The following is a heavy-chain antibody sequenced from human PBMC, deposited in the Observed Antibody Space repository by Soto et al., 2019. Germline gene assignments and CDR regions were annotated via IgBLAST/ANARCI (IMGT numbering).Heavy chain of an antibody. V-gene: IGHV3-9*01. Sequence: GGSLRLSCAASGFTFDDYAMHWVRQAPGKGLEWVSGISWNSGSIGYADSVKGRFTISRDNAKNSLYLQMNSLRAEDKALYYCAKEWYSSGWYFFDYWGQGTLVTVSS. CDR2: ISWNSGSI. D-gene: IGHD6-19*01. J-gene: IGHJ4*02. CDR1: GFTFDDYA. CDR3: AKEWYSSGWYFFDY.